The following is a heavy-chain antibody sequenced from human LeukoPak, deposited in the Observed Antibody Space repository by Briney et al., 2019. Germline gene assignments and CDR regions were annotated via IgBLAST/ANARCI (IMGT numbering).Heavy chain of an antibody. J-gene: IGHJ4*02. CDR2: INHSGST. D-gene: IGHD5-18*01. CDR1: GGSFSGYY. CDR3: ARDSGRGYSYDSDY. Sequence: PSETLSLTCAVYGGSFSGYYWSWIRQPPGKGLEWIGEINHSGSTNYNPSLKSRVTISVDTSKNQFSLKLSSVTAADTAVYYCARDSGRGYSYDSDYWGQGTLVTVSS. V-gene: IGHV4-34*01.